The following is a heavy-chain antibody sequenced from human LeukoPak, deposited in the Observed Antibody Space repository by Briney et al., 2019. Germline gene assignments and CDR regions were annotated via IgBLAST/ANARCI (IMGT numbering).Heavy chain of an antibody. V-gene: IGHV3-48*04. Sequence: GGSLRLSCEASGFTFSSYNMNWVRQAPGKRLEWVSYISSTSSTIYYADSVKGRFTISRDNAKNTLYLQMNSLRAEDTAVYYCARGGGYSYGSFDYWGQGTLVTVSS. CDR1: GFTFSSYN. CDR2: ISSTSSTI. CDR3: ARGGGYSYGSFDY. J-gene: IGHJ4*02. D-gene: IGHD5-18*01.